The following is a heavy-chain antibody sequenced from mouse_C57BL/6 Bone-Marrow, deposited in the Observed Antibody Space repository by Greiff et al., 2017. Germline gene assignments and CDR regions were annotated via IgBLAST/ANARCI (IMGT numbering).Heavy chain of an antibody. CDR3: ARDNYGSNYAMDY. D-gene: IGHD1-1*01. V-gene: IGHV5-16*01. J-gene: IGHJ4*01. CDR2: INYDGSST. CDR1: GFTFSDYY. Sequence: EVKLVESEGGLVQPGSSMKLSCTASGFTFSDYYMAWVRQVPEKGLEWVANINYDGSSTYYLDSLKSRFIISRDNAKKILYLQMSSLKSEDTATYYCARDNYGSNYAMDYWGQGTSVTVSS.